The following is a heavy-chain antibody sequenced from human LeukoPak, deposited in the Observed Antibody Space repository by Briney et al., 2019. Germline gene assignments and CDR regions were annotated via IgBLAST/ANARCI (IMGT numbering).Heavy chain of an antibody. J-gene: IGHJ4*02. CDR3: ARAMSIAARLQTIFDY. CDR2: IYYSGST. Sequence: TSETLSLTCTVSGGSISSYYWSWIRQPPGKGLEWIGNIYYSGSTNYNPSLKSRVTISVDTSKNQFSLKLTSVTAADPAVYYCARAMSIAARLQTIFDYWGQGTLVTVSS. CDR1: GGSISSYY. V-gene: IGHV4-59*08. D-gene: IGHD6-6*01.